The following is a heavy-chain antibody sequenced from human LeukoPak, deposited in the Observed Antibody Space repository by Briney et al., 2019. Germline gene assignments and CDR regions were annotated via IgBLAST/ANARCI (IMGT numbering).Heavy chain of an antibody. CDR1: GYTFPSYG. D-gene: IGHD3-3*01. V-gene: IGHV1-18*01. Sequence: ARVKVSCQASGYTFPSYGISWVRQAPGQGLEWMGLISAYNGNTNYAQKLQGRVTMTTDTSPSTAYMELRGLRSDGTAGYYCVRGGTIFGVVTKYNWFDPWGEGSLL. CDR2: ISAYNGNT. J-gene: IGHJ5*02. CDR3: VRGGTIFGVVTKYNWFDP.